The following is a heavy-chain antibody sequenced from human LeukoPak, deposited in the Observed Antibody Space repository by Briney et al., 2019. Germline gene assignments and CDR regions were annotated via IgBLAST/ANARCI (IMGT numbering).Heavy chain of an antibody. CDR1: GFTFSSYW. V-gene: IGHV3-74*01. D-gene: IGHD3-16*01. CDR3: AKIRVDMITFGGVIGDAFDM. CDR2: INGVGRSI. J-gene: IGHJ3*02. Sequence: PGGSLRLSCAASGFTFSSYWMHWVRQAPGKGLVWVSRINGVGRSISYADSVKGRFTISRNNSKNTLYLQMNSLKVEDTAVYYCAKIRVDMITFGGVIGDAFDMWGQGTMVTVSS.